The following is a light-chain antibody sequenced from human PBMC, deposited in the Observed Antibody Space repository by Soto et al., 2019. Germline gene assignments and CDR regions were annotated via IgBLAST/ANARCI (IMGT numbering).Light chain of an antibody. CDR1: KSVSSY. V-gene: IGKV3-11*01. CDR2: DAS. CDR3: QQRSNWPPGWT. Sequence: EIVLTQSPATLSLSPGERATLSCRASKSVSSYLAWYQQKPGQAPRLLIYDASNRATGIPARFSGSGSGTDFTLTISSLEPEDFAVYYCQQRSNWPPGWTFGQGTKVEIK. J-gene: IGKJ1*01.